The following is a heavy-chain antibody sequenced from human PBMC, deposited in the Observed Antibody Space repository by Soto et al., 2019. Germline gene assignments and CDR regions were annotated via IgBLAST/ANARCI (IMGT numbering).Heavy chain of an antibody. CDR2: ISYDGSNK. V-gene: IGHV3-30*18. J-gene: IGHJ4*02. CDR3: AKDYGDGRPDY. Sequence: GGAPRPSSAAPGFTFRSDGLHWGRQAPGKGLEWVAVISYDGSNKYYADSVKGRFTISRDNSKNTLYLQMNSLRAEDTAVYYCAKDYGDGRPDYWGQGTLVSVSS. CDR1: GFTFRSDG. D-gene: IGHD4-17*01.